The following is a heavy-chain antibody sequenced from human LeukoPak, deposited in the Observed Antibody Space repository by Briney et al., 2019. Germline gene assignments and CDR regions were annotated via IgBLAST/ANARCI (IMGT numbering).Heavy chain of an antibody. J-gene: IGHJ4*02. CDR2: INPRGGST. CDR1: GYTFTSYY. CDR3: ARVGSAAATADY. V-gene: IGHV1-46*01. Sequence: ASVKVSCKASGYTFTSYYMHWMRQAPGQGPEWMGIINPRGGSTDYAQKFQGRITMTSDASTSTVYMELNSLISDDTAVYFCARVGSAAATADYWGQGTLVTVSS. D-gene: IGHD6-25*01.